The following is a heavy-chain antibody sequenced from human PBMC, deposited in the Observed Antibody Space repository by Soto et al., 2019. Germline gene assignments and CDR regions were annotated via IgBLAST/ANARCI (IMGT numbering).Heavy chain of an antibody. CDR3: VRGPIAACVRGFDT. V-gene: IGHV3-23*01. Sequence: PGGSLRLSCVASGFTFSSYAMSWVRQAPGKGLEWVSGISASGGSTYYADSVKGRFTISRDNSKNTLYLQMSSLRADDTALLFRVRGPIAACVRGFDTRGQGTMVTVAS. CDR1: GFTFSSYA. D-gene: IGHD3-3*01. CDR2: ISASGGST. J-gene: IGHJ3*02.